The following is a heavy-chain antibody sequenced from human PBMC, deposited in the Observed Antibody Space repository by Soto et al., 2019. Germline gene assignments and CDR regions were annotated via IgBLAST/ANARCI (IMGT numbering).Heavy chain of an antibody. J-gene: IGHJ4*02. CDR2: ISDSGST. D-gene: IGHD3-16*01. CDR3: ARANYIWGSYVD. Sequence: QVQLQESGPGLVKPSETLSLTCTVSGGSISSYYWSWIRQPPGKGLEWIGHISDSGSTNYKPSLKSRVTISAATSRNQFSLKLSSVTAADTAMYYCARANYIWGSYVDWGQGTLVTVSA. V-gene: IGHV4-59*08. CDR1: GGSISSYY.